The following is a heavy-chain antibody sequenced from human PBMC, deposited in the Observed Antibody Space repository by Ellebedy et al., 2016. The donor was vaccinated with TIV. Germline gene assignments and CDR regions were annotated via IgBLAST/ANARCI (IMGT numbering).Heavy chain of an antibody. J-gene: IGHJ4*02. Sequence: GGSLRLSXAASGFTFSSYAMSWVRQAPGKGLEWVSAISGSGGSTYYADSVKGRFTISRDNSKNTLYLQMNSLRAEDTAVYYCARDRGYCSSTSCSFDYWGQGTLVTVSS. V-gene: IGHV3-23*01. CDR1: GFTFSSYA. CDR3: ARDRGYCSSTSCSFDY. CDR2: ISGSGGST. D-gene: IGHD2-2*01.